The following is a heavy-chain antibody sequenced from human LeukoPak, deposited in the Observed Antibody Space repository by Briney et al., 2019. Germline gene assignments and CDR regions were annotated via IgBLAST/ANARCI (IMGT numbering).Heavy chain of an antibody. CDR3: ARVAGGYSYGYLDY. Sequence: GGSLRLSCAASGFTFSSYAMHWVRQAPGKGLEWVAVMSYDGSNKYYADSVKGRFTISRDNSKNTLYLQMNSLRAEDTAVYYCARVAGGYSYGYLDYWGQGTLVTVSS. V-gene: IGHV3-30-3*01. CDR1: GFTFSSYA. D-gene: IGHD5-18*01. J-gene: IGHJ4*02. CDR2: MSYDGSNK.